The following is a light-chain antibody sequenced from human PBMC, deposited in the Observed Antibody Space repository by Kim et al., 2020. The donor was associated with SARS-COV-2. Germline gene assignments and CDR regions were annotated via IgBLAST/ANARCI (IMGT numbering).Light chain of an antibody. CDR1: QRVSRY. V-gene: IGKV3-11*01. J-gene: IGKJ4*01. CDR2: DAS. Sequence: EIVLTQSPATLSLSPGERATLSCRASQRVSRYLAWYQQKPGQAPRFLIYDASNRATGIPARFSGSGSGTDFTLTISSLEPEDFAVYYCQHRSNWPLTFGGGTKVDIK. CDR3: QHRSNWPLT.